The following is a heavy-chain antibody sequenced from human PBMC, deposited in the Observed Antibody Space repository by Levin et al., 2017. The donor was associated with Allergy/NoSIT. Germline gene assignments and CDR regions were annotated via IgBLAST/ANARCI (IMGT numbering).Heavy chain of an antibody. J-gene: IGHJ6*02. CDR1: GGSFSGSY. CDR3: ARLTGTTGDYYYGMDV. V-gene: IGHV4-34*01. D-gene: IGHD1-7*01. CDR2: INHSGST. Sequence: SQTLSLTCAVYGGSFSGSYWTWIRRPPGKGLEWIGQINHSGSTNYNPSLKSRVTISADTSKNQFSLKLSSVTAADTAVYYCARLTGTTGDYYYGMDVWGQGTTVTVSS.